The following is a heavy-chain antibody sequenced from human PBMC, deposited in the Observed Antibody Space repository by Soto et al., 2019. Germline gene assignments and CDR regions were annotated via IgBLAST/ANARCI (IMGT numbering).Heavy chain of an antibody. CDR2: ISYDGSNK. Sequence: QVQLVESGGGVVQPGRSLRLSCAASGFTFSSYAMHWVRQAPGKGLEWVAVISYDGSNKYYADSVKGRFTISRDNSKNTLYLQMNSLRAEDTAVYYCARPYSSGWYIPGNYYGMDVWGQGTTVIVSS. CDR3: ARPYSSGWYIPGNYYGMDV. J-gene: IGHJ6*02. V-gene: IGHV3-30-3*01. CDR1: GFTFSSYA. D-gene: IGHD6-19*01.